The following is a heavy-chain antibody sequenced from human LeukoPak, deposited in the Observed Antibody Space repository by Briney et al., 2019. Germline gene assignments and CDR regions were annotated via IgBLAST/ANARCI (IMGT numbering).Heavy chain of an antibody. CDR3: AKDHDYYDTSGFPF. CDR2: ISGSGGST. Sequence: AGGSLRLSCAASGFTFSSYAMSWVRQAPGKGLEWVSAISGSGGSTYYADSVKGRFTISRDNSKNTLYLQMHSLRAEDTATYYCAKDHDYYDTSGFPFWGQGTLVIVSS. J-gene: IGHJ4*02. V-gene: IGHV3-23*01. CDR1: GFTFSSYA. D-gene: IGHD3-22*01.